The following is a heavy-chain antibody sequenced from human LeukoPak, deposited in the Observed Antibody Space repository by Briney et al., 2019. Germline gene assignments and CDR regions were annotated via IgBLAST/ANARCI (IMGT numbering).Heavy chain of an antibody. CDR2: IQPDGNDK. CDR3: AKRDKTTEFDY. V-gene: IGHV3-30*02. D-gene: IGHD1-1*01. Sequence: SGGSLRLSCAASGFIFNEYGMHWVRQAPGEGLEWVALIQPDGNDKYYVDSVKGRFTVSRDNSKNTLYLQLNSLRVEDTALYYCAKRDKTTEFDYWGQGTLVTVSS. J-gene: IGHJ4*02. CDR1: GFIFNEYG.